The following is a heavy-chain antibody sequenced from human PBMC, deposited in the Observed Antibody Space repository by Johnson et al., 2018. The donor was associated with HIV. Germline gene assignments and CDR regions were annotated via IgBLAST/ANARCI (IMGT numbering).Heavy chain of an antibody. D-gene: IGHD6-19*01. J-gene: IGHJ3*01. CDR1: GFRFSSSW. V-gene: IGHV3-74*03. CDR2: SNSDGGST. Sequence: VQLVESGGGLVQPGGSLRLSCTASGFRFSSSWMHWVRQAPGKGLVWVSRSNSDGGSTAYADSVKGRFTISRENTKDTLSLQMNSLRAEDTGVYYCAKPQLLADDIFNFWGQGTMVIVSS. CDR3: AKPQLLADDIFNF.